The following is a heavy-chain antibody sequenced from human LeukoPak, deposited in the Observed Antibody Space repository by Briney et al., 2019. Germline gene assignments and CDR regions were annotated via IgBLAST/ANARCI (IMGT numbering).Heavy chain of an antibody. Sequence: SVKVSCKASGGTFSSYAISWVRQAPGQGLEWMGRIIPILGIANYAQKFQGRVTITADKSTSAAYMELSSLRSEDTAVYYCARGVYCSGGSCSEYFQHWGQGTLVTVSS. CDR1: GGTFSSYA. CDR2: IIPILGIA. J-gene: IGHJ1*01. CDR3: ARGVYCSGGSCSEYFQH. V-gene: IGHV1-69*04. D-gene: IGHD2-15*01.